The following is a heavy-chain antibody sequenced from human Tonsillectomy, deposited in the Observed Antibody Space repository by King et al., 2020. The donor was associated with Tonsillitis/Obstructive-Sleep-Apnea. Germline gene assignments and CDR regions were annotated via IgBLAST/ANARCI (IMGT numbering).Heavy chain of an antibody. CDR1: GGSISSGGYY. V-gene: IGHV4-31*03. CDR2: IYYSGST. J-gene: IGHJ4*02. Sequence: VQLQESGPGLVKPSQTLSLTCTVSGGSISSGGYYWSWIRQHPGKGLEWIGYIYYSGSTYYNPSLKSRVTISLDTSKNQFSLRLTSVTAADQAVYYCATKVATGAFDYWGQGTLVTVSS. D-gene: IGHD5-12*01. CDR3: ATKVATGAFDY.